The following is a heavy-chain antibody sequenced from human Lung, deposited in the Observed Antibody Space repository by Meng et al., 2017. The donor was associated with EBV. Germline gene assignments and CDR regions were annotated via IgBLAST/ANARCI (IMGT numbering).Heavy chain of an antibody. V-gene: IGHV1-18*01. D-gene: IGHD1-26*01. Sequence: QAQFVQSGGELKKPGASVKVSCKASGYTFNNYGITWVRQAPGQELEWMGWISAYNGNTNYAQTLQGRLTMTTDTSTSTAYMELRSLRSDDTAVYYCARVEVGITSGDYWGQGTLVTVSS. J-gene: IGHJ4*02. CDR1: GYTFNNYG. CDR2: ISAYNGNT. CDR3: ARVEVGITSGDY.